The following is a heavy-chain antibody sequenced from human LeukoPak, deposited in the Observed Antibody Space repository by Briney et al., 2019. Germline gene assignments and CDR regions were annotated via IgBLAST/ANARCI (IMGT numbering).Heavy chain of an antibody. CDR1: GFTFRNHG. J-gene: IGHJ4*02. Sequence: GGSLRLSCAVSGFTFRNHGMHWIRQAPGKGLEWVAIIWYDGSNKYYADSLNGRFTSSRDNSKNTLYLQMNNLRDDDTAVYYCVRDRGALQYFDYWGQGTLVTVSS. V-gene: IGHV3-33*01. D-gene: IGHD5-24*01. CDR2: IWYDGSNK. CDR3: VRDRGALQYFDY.